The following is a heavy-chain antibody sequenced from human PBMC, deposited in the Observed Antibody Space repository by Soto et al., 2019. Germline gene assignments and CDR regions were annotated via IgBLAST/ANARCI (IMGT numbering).Heavy chain of an antibody. CDR2: IYYSGST. CDR1: GGSISSGDYY. Sequence: SETLSLTCTVSGGSISSGDYYWSWIRQPPGKGLEWIGYIYYSGSTYYNPSLKSRVTISVDTSKNQFSLKLSSVTAADTAVYYCARERAGARFTTRRNWFDPWGQGTLVTVSS. CDR3: ARERAGARFTTRRNWFDP. D-gene: IGHD3-10*01. J-gene: IGHJ5*02. V-gene: IGHV4-30-4*01.